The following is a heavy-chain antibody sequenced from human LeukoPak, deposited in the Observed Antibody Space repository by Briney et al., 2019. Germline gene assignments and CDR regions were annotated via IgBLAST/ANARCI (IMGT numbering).Heavy chain of an antibody. V-gene: IGHV3-30*02. CDR2: IRYDGSNK. Sequence: GGSLRLSCATSGFTFSSYGMHWVRQAPGKGLEWVAFIRYDGSNKYYADSVKGRLTISRDNSKNTLYLQMNSLRAEDTAVYYCAKGADSSSWSYYYYYYMDVWGKGTTVTISS. J-gene: IGHJ6*03. D-gene: IGHD6-13*01. CDR1: GFTFSSYG. CDR3: AKGADSSSWSYYYYYYMDV.